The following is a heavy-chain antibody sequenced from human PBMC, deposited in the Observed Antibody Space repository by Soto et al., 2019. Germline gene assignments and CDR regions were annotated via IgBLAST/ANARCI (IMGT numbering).Heavy chain of an antibody. V-gene: IGHV3-21*01. CDR1: GFPFDRFY. Sequence: EVNLVESGGGLVKPGGSLRLSCAASGFPFDRFYMTWLRQSPRKGLEWVASISFSSTYIYYGDSVRGRFTISRDNAKNSLFLQMNSLRDEDTAVYYCAIDRTGQTRNDYWGQGTLVTVSS. J-gene: IGHJ4*02. CDR3: AIDRTGQTRNDY. CDR2: ISFSSTYI. D-gene: IGHD1-1*01.